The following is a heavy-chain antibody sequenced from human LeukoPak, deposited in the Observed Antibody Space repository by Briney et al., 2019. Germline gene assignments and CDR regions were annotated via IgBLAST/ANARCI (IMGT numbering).Heavy chain of an antibody. V-gene: IGHV3-7*01. D-gene: IGHD3-22*01. CDR2: IKQDGSEK. J-gene: IGHJ4*02. CDR1: GFTFSSYW. CDR3: ARTRITMIVGLASRFDY. Sequence: GGSLRLSCAASGFTFSSYWMSWVRQAPGKGLEWVANIKQDGSEKFYVDSVKGRFTISRDNAKNSLYLQMNSLRAEDTAVYYCARTRITMIVGLASRFDYWGQGTLVTVSS.